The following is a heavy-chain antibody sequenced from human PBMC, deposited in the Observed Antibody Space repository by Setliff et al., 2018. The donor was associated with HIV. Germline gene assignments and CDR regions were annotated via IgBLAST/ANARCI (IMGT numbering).Heavy chain of an antibody. J-gene: IGHJ4*02. V-gene: IGHV1-46*01. Sequence: ASVQVSCKASGYTFTRNQIHWVRQAPGQGLEWMGIINPSGGSAAYAEKFRGRVTMTSDTSTNTVYMDLRSLRSEEKAGFYWARDGGDGSGYYYADYWGQGTLVTVSS. CDR1: GYTFTRNQ. CDR2: INPSGGSA. CDR3: ARDGGDGSGYYYADY. D-gene: IGHD3-22*01.